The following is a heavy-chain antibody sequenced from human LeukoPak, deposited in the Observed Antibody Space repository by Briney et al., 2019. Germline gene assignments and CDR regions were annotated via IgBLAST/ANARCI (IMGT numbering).Heavy chain of an antibody. CDR3: ARHPNIAAAGRIDY. D-gene: IGHD6-13*01. CDR1: GYSFTTYW. J-gene: IGHJ4*02. CDR2: MNPGDSNT. V-gene: IGHV5-51*01. Sequence: GESLKISCQGSGYSFTTYWIGWVRQMPGKGQEWMGTMNPGDSNTKYSPSFQGQVTISADKSISTAYLQWSSLKASDTAMYYCARHPNIAAAGRIDYWGQGTLVTVSS.